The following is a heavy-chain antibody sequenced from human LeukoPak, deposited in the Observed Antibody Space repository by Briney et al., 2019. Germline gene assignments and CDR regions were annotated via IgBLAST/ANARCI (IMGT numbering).Heavy chain of an antibody. CDR2: IIPIFGTA. CDR3: ARARAAAGNGDFDY. V-gene: IGHV1-69*05. D-gene: IGHD6-13*01. Sequence: GASVKVSCKASGGTFSSYAISWVRQAPGQGLEWMGGIIPIFGTANYAQKFQGRVTITTDESTSTAYMELSSLRSEDTAVYYCARARAAAGNGDFDYWGQGTLVTVSS. J-gene: IGHJ4*02. CDR1: GGTFSSYA.